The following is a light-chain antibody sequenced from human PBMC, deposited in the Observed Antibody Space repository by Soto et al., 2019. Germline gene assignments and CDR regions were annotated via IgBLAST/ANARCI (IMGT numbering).Light chain of an antibody. Sequence: QSALTQPASVTGSPGQSITISCTGTTSDVDYNRVSWYQQYPGTAPKLMINEVTNRPSGVSDRFSGSRSGNTASLTISGLQPEDEADYHCSSYTSSNTLVFGAGTQLTVL. J-gene: IGLJ2*01. CDR1: TSDVDYNR. V-gene: IGLV2-14*01. CDR2: EVT. CDR3: SSYTSSNTLV.